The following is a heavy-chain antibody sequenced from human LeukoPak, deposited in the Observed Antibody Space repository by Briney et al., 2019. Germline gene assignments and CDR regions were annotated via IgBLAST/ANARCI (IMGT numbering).Heavy chain of an antibody. CDR3: AKDITMARGAEPGGLGYYGMDV. CDR1: GFTFDDYA. Sequence: PGRSLRLSCAASGFTFDDYAMHWVRQAPGKGLEWVSGISWNSGSIGYADSVKGRFTISRDNAKNSLYLQMNSLRAEDTALYYCAKDITMARGAEPGGLGYYGMDVWGQGTTVTVSS. CDR2: ISWNSGSI. J-gene: IGHJ6*02. V-gene: IGHV3-9*01. D-gene: IGHD3-10*01.